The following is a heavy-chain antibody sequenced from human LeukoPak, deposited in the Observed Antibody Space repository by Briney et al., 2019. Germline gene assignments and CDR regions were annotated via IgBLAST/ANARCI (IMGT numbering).Heavy chain of an antibody. Sequence: GGSLRLSCAASGFTFSSYEMNWVRQAPGKGLEWVSYISSSSSNINYADSVRGRFTISRDNAKNSLYLHMDSLRVEDMAVYYCARGGAARPDYWGQGTRVIVSS. CDR3: ARGGAARPDY. V-gene: IGHV3-21*01. CDR2: ISSSSSNI. CDR1: GFTFSSYE. J-gene: IGHJ4*02. D-gene: IGHD6-6*01.